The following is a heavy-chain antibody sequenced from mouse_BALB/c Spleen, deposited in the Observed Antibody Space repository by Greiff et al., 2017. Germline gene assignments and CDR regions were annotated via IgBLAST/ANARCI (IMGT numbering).Heavy chain of an antibody. CDR2: ILPGSGST. CDR3: ARRDSSGYVNYAMDY. V-gene: IGHV1-9*01. J-gene: IGHJ4*01. Sequence: QVQLQQSGAELMKPGASVKISCTATGFTFSSYWIEWVQQTPGQGLEWIGEILPGSGSTYYNEKFKGQATFTANTTSNTAYMQLSSLTSEDSAVYDWARRDSSGYVNYAMDYWGQGTSVTVSS. D-gene: IGHD3-2*01. CDR1: GFTFSSYW.